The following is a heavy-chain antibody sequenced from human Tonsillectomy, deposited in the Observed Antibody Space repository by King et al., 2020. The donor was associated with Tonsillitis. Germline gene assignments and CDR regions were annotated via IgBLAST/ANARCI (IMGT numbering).Heavy chain of an antibody. CDR2: IYHSGTT. Sequence: QLQESGPGLVKPSETLSLTCTVSGDSISSTGSYWGWIRQPPVKGLEWIGSIYHSGTTHYNPSLKSRVTISVDTSKNQFSLKLNSVTAADPAVYYCAAGVVLEAFAIWGQGTTVTVSS. CDR3: AAGVVLEAFAI. CDR1: GDSISSTGSY. J-gene: IGHJ3*02. V-gene: IGHV4-39*01. D-gene: IGHD3-3*01.